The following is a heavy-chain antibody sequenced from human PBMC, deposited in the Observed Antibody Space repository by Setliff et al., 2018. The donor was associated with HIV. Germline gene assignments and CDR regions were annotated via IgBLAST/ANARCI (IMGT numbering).Heavy chain of an antibody. CDR3: ARAAAGNTGPFDL. V-gene: IGHV4-38-2*01. CDR1: GFSISSRYY. Sequence: SETLSLTCAVSGFSISSRYYWSWIRQPAGNGLEWIGRVSRRGDTTYNPSLKSRVTMSVDPSTNQFSLKLTSVTASDTAVYYCARAAAGNTGPFDLWGQGSPVTVSS. D-gene: IGHD4-17*01. CDR2: VSRRGDT. J-gene: IGHJ4*02.